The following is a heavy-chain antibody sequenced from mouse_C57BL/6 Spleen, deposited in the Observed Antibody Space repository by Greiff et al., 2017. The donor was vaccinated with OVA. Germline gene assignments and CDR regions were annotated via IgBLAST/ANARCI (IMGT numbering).Heavy chain of an antibody. CDR1: GYTFTSYW. V-gene: IGHV1-55*01. D-gene: IGHD4-1*01. Sequence: QVQLQQPGAELVKPGASVKMSCKASGYTFTSYWITWVKQRPGQGLEWIGDIYPGSGSTNYNEKFKSKATLTVDTSSSTAYMQLSSLTSEDSAVYYCARGGGTLYYAMDYWGQGTSVTVSS. J-gene: IGHJ4*01. CDR2: IYPGSGST. CDR3: ARGGGTLYYAMDY.